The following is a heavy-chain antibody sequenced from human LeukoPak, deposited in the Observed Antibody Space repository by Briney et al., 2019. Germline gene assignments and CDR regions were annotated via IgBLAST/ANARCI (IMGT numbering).Heavy chain of an antibody. J-gene: IGHJ4*02. CDR2: INHSGST. CDR1: GFTFSRCA. V-gene: IGHV4-34*01. D-gene: IGHD6-13*01. Sequence: PGGSLRLSCAASGFTFSRCAMSWIRQPPGKGLEWIGEINHSGSTNYNPSLKSRVTISVDTSKNQFSLKLSSVTAADTAVYYCARGSEVAAAGKDFDYWGQGTLVTVSS. CDR3: ARGSEVAAAGKDFDY.